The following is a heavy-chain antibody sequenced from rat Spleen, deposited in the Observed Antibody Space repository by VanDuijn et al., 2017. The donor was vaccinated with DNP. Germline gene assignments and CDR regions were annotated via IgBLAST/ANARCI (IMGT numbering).Heavy chain of an antibody. Sequence: EVQLVESGGGLEQPGRSLKLSCAASGFTFSNYGMAWVRQAPKKGLEWVATITTNGGTTYYRDSVKGRFTISRDNAKSTLYLQMDSLRSEDTATYYCATLSSYWGQGVMVTVSS. V-gene: IGHV5S13*01. D-gene: IGHD1-2*01. CDR2: ITTNGGTT. CDR1: GFTFSNYG. J-gene: IGHJ2*01. CDR3: ATLSSY.